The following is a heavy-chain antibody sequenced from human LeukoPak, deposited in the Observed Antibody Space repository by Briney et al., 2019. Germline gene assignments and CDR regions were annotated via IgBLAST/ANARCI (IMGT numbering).Heavy chain of an antibody. D-gene: IGHD5-12*01. CDR3: TSRDIVATTEGYYYYGMDV. Sequence: SGGSLRLSCTASGFTFGDYAMSWVRQAPGEGLEWVGFIGSKAYGGTTEYAASVKGRFTISRDDSKSIAYLQMNSLKTEDTAVYYCTSRDIVATTEGYYYYGMDVWGQGTTVTVSS. CDR2: IGSKAYGGTT. V-gene: IGHV3-49*04. CDR1: GFTFGDYA. J-gene: IGHJ6*02.